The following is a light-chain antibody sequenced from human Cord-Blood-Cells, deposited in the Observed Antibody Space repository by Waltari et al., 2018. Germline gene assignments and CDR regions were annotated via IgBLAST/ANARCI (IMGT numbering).Light chain of an antibody. J-gene: IGKJ1*01. V-gene: IGKV2-28*01. CDR3: MQALQTPGT. Sequence: VMTQSPLSLPVTPGEPVSISCRPSQSLLHINGYNYLDWYLQKPGQSPQLLIDLGSNRAACVPDRFSGSGSGTDFTLKISRVEAEDVGVYYCMQALQTPGTFGQGTKVEIK. CDR2: LGS. CDR1: QSLLHINGYNY.